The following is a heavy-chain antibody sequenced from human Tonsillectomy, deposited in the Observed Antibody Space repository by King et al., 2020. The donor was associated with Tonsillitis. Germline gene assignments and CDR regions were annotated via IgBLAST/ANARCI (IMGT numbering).Heavy chain of an antibody. J-gene: IGHJ6*02. D-gene: IGHD3-3*01. CDR1: GFTFSSYN. CDR2: IISSRTYI. V-gene: IGHV3-21*01. CDR3: ASDSFDYFYGMDV. Sequence: VQLVESGGGLVKPGGSLRLSCAASGFTFSSYNMNWVRQAPGKGLEWVSSIISSRTYIYYADSGRGRFTISRDSAKNSLYLQINSLRAEDTAVYYCASDSFDYFYGMDVWGQGTTVTVSS.